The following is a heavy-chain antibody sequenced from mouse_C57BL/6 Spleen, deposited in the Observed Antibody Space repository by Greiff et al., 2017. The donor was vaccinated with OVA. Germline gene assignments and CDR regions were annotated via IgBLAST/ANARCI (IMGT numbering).Heavy chain of an antibody. CDR2: ISAGGSYT. Sequence: DVKLVESGGGLVKPGGSLKLSCAASGFTFSSYAMCWVSQTPEKRLEWVATISAGGSYTYYTDNVKGRFTIARDNAKNNLSLQMSHLQSEDTAVYYCARDYYGCRPPYWGQGTLVTVSA. CDR3: ARDYYGCRPPY. CDR1: GFTFSSYA. D-gene: IGHD1-1*01. V-gene: IGHV5-4*01. J-gene: IGHJ3*01.